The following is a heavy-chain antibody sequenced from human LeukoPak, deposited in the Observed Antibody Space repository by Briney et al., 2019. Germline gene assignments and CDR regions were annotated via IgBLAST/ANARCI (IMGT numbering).Heavy chain of an antibody. CDR1: GGSISSGGYS. CDR2: IYYSGST. D-gene: IGHD2-21*02. V-gene: IGHV4-30-4*07. CDR3: ARGGYCGGDCYFYY. Sequence: SQTLSLTCAVSGGSISSGGYSWSWIRQPPGKGLEWIGYIYYSGSTNYSPSLKSRAIMSVDTSKNQFSLKLSSVTAADTAVYYCARGGYCGGDCYFYYWGQGTLVTVSS. J-gene: IGHJ4*02.